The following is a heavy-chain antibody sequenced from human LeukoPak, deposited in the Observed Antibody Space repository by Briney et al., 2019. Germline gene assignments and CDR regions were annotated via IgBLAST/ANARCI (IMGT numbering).Heavy chain of an antibody. CDR1: GYTFTGYY. CDR3: ARVPDYGSGTN. D-gene: IGHD3-10*01. J-gene: IGHJ4*02. CDR2: INPNSGGT. V-gene: IGHV1-2*02. Sequence: GASAKVSCKASGYTFTGYYMQWVRQAPGQGLEWMGWINPNSGGTNYAQKFQGRVTMTRDTSISTAYMELSRLRSDDTAVYYCARVPDYGSGTNWGQGTLVTVSS.